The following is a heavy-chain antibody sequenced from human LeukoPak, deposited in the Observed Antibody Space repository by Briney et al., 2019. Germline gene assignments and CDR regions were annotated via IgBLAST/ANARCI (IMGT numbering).Heavy chain of an antibody. Sequence: ASVKVSCKASGYTFTNYYMHWVRQAPGQGLEWMGIINPSGGSTSYAQKFQGRVTMTRDTSTSTVYMELSSLRSEDTAVYYCARDLRGYSYYYDMDVWGQGTTVTVSS. CDR3: ARDLRGYSYYYDMDV. V-gene: IGHV1-46*01. D-gene: IGHD5-12*01. CDR1: GYTFTNYY. CDR2: INPSGGST. J-gene: IGHJ6*02.